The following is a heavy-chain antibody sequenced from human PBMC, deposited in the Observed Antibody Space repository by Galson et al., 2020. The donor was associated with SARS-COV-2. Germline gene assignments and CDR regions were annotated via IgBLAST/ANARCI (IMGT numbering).Heavy chain of an antibody. CDR2: IRSKANNYAT. CDR3: SSSTASSDPGDY. J-gene: IGHJ4*02. Sequence: GESLKISCAASGFAFSASAIHWVRQASGKGLEWVGRIRSKANNYATTYSASVKGRFTISRDDSKNMAYLQMNSLKTEDTAVYYCSSSTASSDPGDYWGQGALITVSS. V-gene: IGHV3-73*01. D-gene: IGHD5-18*01. CDR1: GFAFSASA.